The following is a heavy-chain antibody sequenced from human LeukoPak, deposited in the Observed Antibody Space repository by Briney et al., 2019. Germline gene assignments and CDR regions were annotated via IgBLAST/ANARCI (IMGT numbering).Heavy chain of an antibody. CDR3: TRDKDYDFWSGYYTYYYYYMDV. Sequence: GGSLRLSCTASGFTFGDYAMSWFRQAPGKGLEWVGFIRSKAYGGTTEYAASVKGRFTISRDDSKSIAYLQMNSLKTEDTAVYYCTRDKDYDFWSGYYTYYYYYMDVWGKGTTDTVSS. D-gene: IGHD3-3*01. V-gene: IGHV3-49*03. CDR1: GFTFGDYA. CDR2: IRSKAYGGTT. J-gene: IGHJ6*03.